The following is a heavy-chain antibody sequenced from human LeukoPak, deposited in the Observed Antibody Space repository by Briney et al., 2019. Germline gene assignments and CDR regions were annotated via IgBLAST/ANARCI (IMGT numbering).Heavy chain of an antibody. CDR2: IYYSGST. Sequence: SETLSLTCTVSGGSISSYYWSWIRQPPGKGLERIGYIYYSGSTNYNPSLKSRVTISVDTSKNQFSLKLSSVTAADTAVYYCARVAVGATTGYYYYGMDVWGQGTTVTVSS. D-gene: IGHD1-26*01. J-gene: IGHJ6*02. CDR3: ARVAVGATTGYYYYGMDV. CDR1: GGSISSYY. V-gene: IGHV4-59*01.